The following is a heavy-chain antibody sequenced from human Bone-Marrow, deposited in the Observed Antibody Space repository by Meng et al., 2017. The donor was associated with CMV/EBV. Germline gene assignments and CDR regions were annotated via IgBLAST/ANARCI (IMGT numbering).Heavy chain of an antibody. J-gene: IGHJ6*02. CDR1: GFTFSNAW. CDR3: TTDLGSTSYDYYGMDV. D-gene: IGHD2-2*01. V-gene: IGHV3-15*01. Sequence: GGSLRLSYAASGFTFSNAWMSWVRQAPGKGLEWVGRIKSKTDGGTTDYAAPVKGRFTISRDDSKNTLYLQMNSLKTEDTAVYYCTTDLGSTSYDYYGMDVWGQGTTVTVSS. CDR2: IKSKTDGGTT.